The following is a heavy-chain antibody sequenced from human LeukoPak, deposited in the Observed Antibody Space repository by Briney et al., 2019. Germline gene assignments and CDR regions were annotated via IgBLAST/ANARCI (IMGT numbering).Heavy chain of an antibody. CDR3: ARGILTGYYSVDV. CDR2: IYYRGST. V-gene: IGHV4-59*01. D-gene: IGHD3-9*01. J-gene: IGHJ3*01. CDR1: GGSISSYY. Sequence: SETLSLTCTVSGGSISSYYWSWIRQPPGKGLEWIGYIYYRGSTNYNPSLKSRVTISVDTSKNQFSLKLSSVTAADTAVYYCARGILTGYYSVDVWGQGTMVTVSS.